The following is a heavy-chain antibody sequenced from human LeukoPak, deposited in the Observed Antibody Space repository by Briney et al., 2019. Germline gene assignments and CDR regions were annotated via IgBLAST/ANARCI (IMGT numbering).Heavy chain of an antibody. CDR1: GGSISSYS. CDR3: ARDSKDSYFHY. J-gene: IGHJ4*02. Sequence: SETLSLTCTVSGGSISSYSWTWIRQPAGKGLEWIGRIYNSGSTDYSPSLKSRVTMSADTSKNQFSLKVTSVTAADTAVYYCARDSKDSYFHYWGQGTLVTVSS. V-gene: IGHV4-4*07. CDR2: IYNSGST.